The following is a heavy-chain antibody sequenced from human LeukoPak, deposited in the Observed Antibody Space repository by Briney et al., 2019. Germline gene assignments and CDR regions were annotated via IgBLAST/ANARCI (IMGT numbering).Heavy chain of an antibody. V-gene: IGHV3-30*18. D-gene: IGHD3-22*01. CDR3: AKDHEYYYDSSGYYYVVYYFDY. CDR2: ISYDGSNK. CDR1: GFTFSSYG. Sequence: PGGSLRLSCAASGFTFSSYGMHWVRQAPGKGLEWVAVISYDGSNKYYADSVKGRFTISRDNSKNTLYLQMNSLRAEDTAVYYCAKDHEYYYDSSGYYYVVYYFDYWGQGTLVTVSS. J-gene: IGHJ4*02.